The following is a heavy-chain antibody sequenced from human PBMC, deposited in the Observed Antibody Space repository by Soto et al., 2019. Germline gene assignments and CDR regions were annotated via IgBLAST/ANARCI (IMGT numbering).Heavy chain of an antibody. Sequence: GGSLRLSCEGSGFTFSYYYISWIRQAPGKGLEWISYSSNSGTFSRYADSVKGRFSISRDNTKNLLYLQMNSLRAEDTAVYYCARSGDNYNRLDYWGQGTPVTVSS. CDR3: ARSGDNYNRLDY. D-gene: IGHD1-1*01. CDR2: SSNSGTFS. J-gene: IGHJ4*02. V-gene: IGHV3-11*06. CDR1: GFTFSYYY.